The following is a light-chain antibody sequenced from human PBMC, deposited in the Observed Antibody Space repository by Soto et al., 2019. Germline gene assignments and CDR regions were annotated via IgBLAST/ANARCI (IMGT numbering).Light chain of an antibody. Sequence: IGMTQSPATLSVSPGDSATLSCRARQSVSSNLACYQQKPGQAPRLLIYGASTRATGIPARFSGSGSGTEFTLTISSLQSEDFAVYYCQQYNNWPRGTFGQGTKVETK. J-gene: IGKJ1*01. CDR3: QQYNNWPRGT. V-gene: IGKV3-15*01. CDR2: GAS. CDR1: QSVSSN.